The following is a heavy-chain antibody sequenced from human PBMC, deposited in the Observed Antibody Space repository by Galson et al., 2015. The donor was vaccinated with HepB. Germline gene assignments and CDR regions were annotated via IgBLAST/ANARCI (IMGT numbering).Heavy chain of an antibody. J-gene: IGHJ4*02. CDR2: VYTGGSA. CDR3: AREVVDYYGSGIYYRFDQ. V-gene: IGHV4-4*07. D-gene: IGHD3-10*01. Sequence: ETLSLTCTVSGGPLNIYSWNWIRQTAEKRLEWIGRVYTGGSANYNPSVKSRVTMSVDTSQNQISLKLTSVTAADTAVYFCAREVVDYYGSGIYYRFDQWGQGTLVTVSS. CDR1: GGPLNIYS.